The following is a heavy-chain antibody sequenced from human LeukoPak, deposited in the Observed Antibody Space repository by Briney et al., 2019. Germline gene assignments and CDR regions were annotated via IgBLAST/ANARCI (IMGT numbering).Heavy chain of an antibody. V-gene: IGHV5-51*01. Sequence: GESLKISCKGSGYSFTSYWIGWVRQMPGKGLEWMGIIYPGDSDTRYSPSFQGQVTISADKSISTAYLQWSSLKASDTAMYYCARHVRRGYCSGGSCYVNYYYMDAWGKGTTATVSS. D-gene: IGHD2-15*01. J-gene: IGHJ6*03. CDR1: GYSFTSYW. CDR3: ARHVRRGYCSGGSCYVNYYYMDA. CDR2: IYPGDSDT.